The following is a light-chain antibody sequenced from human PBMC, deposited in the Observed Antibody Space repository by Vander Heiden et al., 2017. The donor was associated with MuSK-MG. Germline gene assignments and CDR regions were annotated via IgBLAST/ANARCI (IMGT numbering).Light chain of an antibody. Sequence: QSVVTQSPSLTVSPGGPVTLPCCSSTGAVTSGHYPYWFQQKPAQAPRTLIYDTNNRHAWTPARFSGSPLGGEAALTLSGAQPEDEAEYYCLLSYSGARVFGGGTKLTVL. J-gene: IGLJ3*02. V-gene: IGLV7-46*01. CDR3: LLSYSGARV. CDR1: TGAVTSGHY. CDR2: DTN.